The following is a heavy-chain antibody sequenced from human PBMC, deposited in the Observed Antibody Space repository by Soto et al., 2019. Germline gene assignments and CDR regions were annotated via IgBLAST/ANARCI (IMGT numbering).Heavy chain of an antibody. Sequence: QVQLQESGPGLVKPSETLSLTCTVSGGSVSSDSYYWSWIRQPPGQGLEWIGYIFYSRSANYNPSLKSRVTISVATSKNQFSLRLSSVTAADTAVYYCTRAVTTEDYFDYRGQGTLVTVSS. D-gene: IGHD4-17*01. CDR2: IFYSRSA. CDR3: TRAVTTEDYFDY. CDR1: GGSVSSDSYY. J-gene: IGHJ4*02. V-gene: IGHV4-61*01.